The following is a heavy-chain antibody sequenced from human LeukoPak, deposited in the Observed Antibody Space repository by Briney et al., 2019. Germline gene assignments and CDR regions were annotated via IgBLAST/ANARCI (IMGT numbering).Heavy chain of an antibody. CDR1: GYTFTSYY. CDR3: ARAAGGDAFDI. J-gene: IGHJ3*02. D-gene: IGHD6-13*01. CDR2: INPSGGST. Sequence: GASVKVSCKASGYTFTSYYMHWVRQAPRQGLEWMGIINPSGGSTSYAQKFQGRVTMTRDTSTSTVYMELSSLRSEDTAVYYCARAAGGDAFDIWGQGTMVTVSS. V-gene: IGHV1-46*01.